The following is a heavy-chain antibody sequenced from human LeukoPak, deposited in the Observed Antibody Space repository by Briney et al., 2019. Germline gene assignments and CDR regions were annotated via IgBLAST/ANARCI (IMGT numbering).Heavy chain of an antibody. V-gene: IGHV6-1*01. CDR3: ARVGYCSSTSCYIFDY. Sequence: SQTLSLTCAISGDSVSSNSAAWNWIRQSPWRGLEWLGRTYYRSKWYNDYAVSVKSRITINPDTSKNQFSLQLNSVTPEDTAVYYCARVGYCSSTSCYIFDYWGQGTLVTVSS. CDR1: GDSVSSNSAA. J-gene: IGHJ4*02. CDR2: TYYRSKWYN. D-gene: IGHD2-2*01.